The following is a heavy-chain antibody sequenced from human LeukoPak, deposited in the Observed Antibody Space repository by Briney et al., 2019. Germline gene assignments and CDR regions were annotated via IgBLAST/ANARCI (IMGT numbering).Heavy chain of an antibody. J-gene: IGHJ4*02. CDR1: GFTFSSYA. CDR2: ISGSGGNT. CDR3: AKSIGSGWWSYFDY. V-gene: IGHV3-23*01. D-gene: IGHD6-19*01. Sequence: PGGSLRLSCAASGFTFSSYAMSWVRQAPGKGLEWVSTISGSGGNTYYADSVKGRFTISRDNSKNTLYLQMNSLRADDTAVYFCAKSIGSGWWSYFDYWGQGTLVTVSS.